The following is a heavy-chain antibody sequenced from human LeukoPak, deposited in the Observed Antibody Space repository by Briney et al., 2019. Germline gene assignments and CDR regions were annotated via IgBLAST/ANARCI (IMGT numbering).Heavy chain of an antibody. V-gene: IGHV4-30-2*01. J-gene: IGHJ4*02. D-gene: IGHD6-19*01. CDR1: GGSISSGGYY. CDR3: ARGSREYSSGWYHLYYFDY. Sequence: SETLSLTCIVSGGSISSGGYYWSWIRQPPGKGLEWIGYIYHSGSTYYNPSLKSRVTISVDRSKNQFSLKLSSVTAADTAVYYCARGSREYSSGWYHLYYFDYWGQGTLVTVSS. CDR2: IYHSGST.